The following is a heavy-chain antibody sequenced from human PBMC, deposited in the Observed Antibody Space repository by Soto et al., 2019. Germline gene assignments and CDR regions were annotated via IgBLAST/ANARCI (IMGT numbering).Heavy chain of an antibody. CDR3: ARGRRLRSRYFDY. Sequence: ASVKVSCKASGGTFSSYTISWVRQAPGQGLEWMGWMNPNIGKTSYAQKFQGRVTMTRNTSISTAYMELSSLRSEDTAVYYCARGRRLRSRYFDYWGQGTLVTVSS. V-gene: IGHV1-8*02. CDR2: MNPNIGKT. D-gene: IGHD4-17*01. CDR1: GGTFSSYT. J-gene: IGHJ4*02.